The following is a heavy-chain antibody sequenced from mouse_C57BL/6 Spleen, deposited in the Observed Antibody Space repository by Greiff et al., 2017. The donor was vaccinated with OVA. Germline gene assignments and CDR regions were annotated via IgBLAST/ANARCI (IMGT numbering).Heavy chain of an antibody. D-gene: IGHD1-1*01. J-gene: IGHJ1*03. Sequence: QVQLKQSGAELVKPGASVKMSCKASGYTFTTYPIEWMKQNHGQSLEWIGNFHPYNDDTKYNEKFKGKATLTVEKSSSTVYLELSRLTSDDSAADYCARGGEGSSYGYFDVWGTGTTVTVSS. V-gene: IGHV1-47*01. CDR1: GYTFTTYP. CDR2: FHPYNDDT. CDR3: ARGGEGSSYGYFDV.